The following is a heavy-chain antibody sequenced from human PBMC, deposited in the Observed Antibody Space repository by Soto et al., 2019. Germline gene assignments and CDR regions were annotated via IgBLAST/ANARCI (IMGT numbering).Heavy chain of an antibody. CDR1: GTSLSGLP. CDR2: LDYEEGER. CDR3: AAGVTTFDY. D-gene: IGHD4-17*01. Sequence: GASVKVSCKVSGTSLSGLPMHWVRQAPGKGLEWMGSLDYEEGERSFAHRFQGRLTVTEDTSTDTAYMELNSLMSEDTAVYYCAAGVTTFDYWGQGTLVTVSS. V-gene: IGHV1-24*01. J-gene: IGHJ4*02.